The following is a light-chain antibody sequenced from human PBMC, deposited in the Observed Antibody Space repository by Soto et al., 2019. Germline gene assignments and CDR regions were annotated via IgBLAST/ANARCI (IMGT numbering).Light chain of an antibody. CDR2: TAS. CDR3: QQLNGLRTWT. V-gene: IGKV1-9*01. J-gene: IGKJ1*01. CDR1: QGIRNH. Sequence: DIQLTQSPSFLSASVGDEVTITCRASQGIRNHLAWYQQKPGKAPKLLIYTASTLQSGVPSRFSGGEFGTEFTLTTGSLQPEEFATHCAQQLNGLRTWTFGQGTKGDIK.